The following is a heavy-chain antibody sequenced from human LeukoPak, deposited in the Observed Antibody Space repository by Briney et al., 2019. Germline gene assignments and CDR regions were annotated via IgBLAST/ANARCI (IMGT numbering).Heavy chain of an antibody. Sequence: GGSLRLSCAASGFTFSSYAMSWVRQAPGKGLEWVSAISGSGGSTYYADSVKGRFAISRDNSKNTLSLQMDSLRAEDTAVYYCAKGHLQGSSCGQGTLVTVSS. CDR2: ISGSGGST. J-gene: IGHJ4*02. D-gene: IGHD6-13*01. CDR3: AKGHLQGSS. V-gene: IGHV3-23*01. CDR1: GFTFSSYA.